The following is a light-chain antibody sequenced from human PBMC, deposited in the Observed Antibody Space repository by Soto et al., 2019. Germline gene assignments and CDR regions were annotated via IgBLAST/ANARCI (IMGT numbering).Light chain of an antibody. CDR1: QSVSSY. Sequence: VLTQSPATLSLSPGERATLSCRASQSVSSYLAWYQQKPGQAPRLLIYDTSNRATGIPARFSGRGSGTDFTLTISSLEPEDFAIYYCQQRTNWPFTFGGGTKVEIK. CDR3: QQRTNWPFT. CDR2: DTS. V-gene: IGKV3-11*01. J-gene: IGKJ4*01.